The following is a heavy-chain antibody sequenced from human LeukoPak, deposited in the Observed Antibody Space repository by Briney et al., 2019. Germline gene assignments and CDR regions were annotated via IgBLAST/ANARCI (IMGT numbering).Heavy chain of an antibody. CDR1: GCFISSGYY. CDR3: ARVLMDRSGCIDY. J-gene: IGHJ4*02. V-gene: IGHV4-38-2*01. CDR2: IYYSGST. Sequence: SETLSLTCAVSGCFISSGYYWGWIRQPPGKGLEWIGSIYYSGSTYYNPSLKSRVTISVDTSKNQFSLKLNSVTAADTAVYYCARVLMDRSGCIDYWGQGTLVTVSS. D-gene: IGHD6-19*01.